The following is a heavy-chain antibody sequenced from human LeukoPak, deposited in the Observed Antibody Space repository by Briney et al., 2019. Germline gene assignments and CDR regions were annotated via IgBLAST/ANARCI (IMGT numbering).Heavy chain of an antibody. D-gene: IGHD6-19*01. CDR1: GGSFSGYY. V-gene: IGHV4-34*01. CDR3: ARWQQWLGWFDP. Sequence: PSETLSLTCAVYGGSFSGYYWSWIRQPPGKGLEWIGEINHSGSTNYNPSLKSRVTISVDTSKNQFSLKLSSVTAADTAVYYCARWQQWLGWFDPWGQGTLVTVSS. J-gene: IGHJ5*02. CDR2: INHSGST.